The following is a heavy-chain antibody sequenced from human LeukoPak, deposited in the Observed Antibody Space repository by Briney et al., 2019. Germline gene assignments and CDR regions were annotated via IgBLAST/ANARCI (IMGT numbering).Heavy chain of an antibody. J-gene: IGHJ4*02. D-gene: IGHD1-14*01. CDR1: GFTFSSYG. CDR3: AKASGEEPDFDY. CDR2: ISYDGSNK. V-gene: IGHV3-30*18. Sequence: PGRSLRLSCAASGFTFSSYGTHWVRQAPGKGLEWVAVISYDGSNKYYADSVKGRFTISRDNSKNTLYLQMNSLRAEDTAVYYCAKASGEEPDFDYWGQGTLVTVSS.